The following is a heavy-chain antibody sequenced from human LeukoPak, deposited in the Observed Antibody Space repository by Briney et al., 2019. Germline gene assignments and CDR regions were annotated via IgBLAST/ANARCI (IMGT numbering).Heavy chain of an antibody. CDR3: ARRRTSGDFDY. D-gene: IGHD2-2*01. CDR1: GFTFSSYW. J-gene: IGHJ4*02. CDR2: ISSDGSST. Sequence: QTGGSLRLSCAASGFTFSSYWMHWVRQAPGKGLVWVSRISSDGSSTDYADSVKGRFTISRDNAKNTLYLQMNSLRAEDTAVYYCARRRTSGDFDYWGQGNLVTVSS. V-gene: IGHV3-74*01.